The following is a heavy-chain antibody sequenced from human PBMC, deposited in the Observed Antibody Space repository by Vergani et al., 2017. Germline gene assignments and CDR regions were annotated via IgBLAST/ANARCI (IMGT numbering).Heavy chain of an antibody. CDR2: IHYSGST. CDR3: ARDYGAGGYD. D-gene: IGHD3-10*01. CDR1: GGSISSSSYY. Sequence: QLQLQESGPGLVKPSETLSLTCTVSGGSISSSSYYWGWIRQPPGKGLEWIGSIHYSGSTNYNPSLKSRVTISVDTSKNQFSLELSCVTAADTAVYYCARDYGAGGYDWGQGTLVTVSS. J-gene: IGHJ4*02. V-gene: IGHV4-39*07.